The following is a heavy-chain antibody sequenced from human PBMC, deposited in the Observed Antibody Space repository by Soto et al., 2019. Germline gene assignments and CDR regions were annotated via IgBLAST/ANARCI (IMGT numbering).Heavy chain of an antibody. CDR1: GFTFSDYA. V-gene: IGHV3-30*18. Sequence: PGGSLRLSCAASGFTFSDYAMHWVRQAPGKGLEWVAIISFDGGFNYYADSVKGRFTISRDNSHNTLHLQMNSLRPEDTAVYYCAKGPIAAAVTDYYFDHWGQGTLVTVSS. CDR2: ISFDGGFN. D-gene: IGHD6-13*01. J-gene: IGHJ4*02. CDR3: AKGPIAAAVTDYYFDH.